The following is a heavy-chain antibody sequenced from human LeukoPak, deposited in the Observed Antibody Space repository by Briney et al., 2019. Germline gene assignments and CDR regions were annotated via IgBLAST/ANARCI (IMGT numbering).Heavy chain of an antibody. V-gene: IGHV4-34*01. CDR1: GGSFSGYY. CDR2: INYSGST. Sequence: SSETLSLTCAVYGGSFSGYYWSWIRQPPGKGLEWIGEINYSGSTNYNPSLKSRVTISVDTSKNQFSLKLRSVTAADTAVYYCAGGDTAMAPDYWGQGTLVTVSS. D-gene: IGHD5-18*01. J-gene: IGHJ4*02. CDR3: AGGDTAMAPDY.